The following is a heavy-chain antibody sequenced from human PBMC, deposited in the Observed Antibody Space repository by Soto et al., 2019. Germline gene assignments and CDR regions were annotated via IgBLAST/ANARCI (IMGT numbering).Heavy chain of an antibody. CDR3: AKNLAVDYDFWSGYYTLEY. V-gene: IGHV3-30*18. D-gene: IGHD3-3*01. CDR2: ISYDGSNK. J-gene: IGHJ4*02. Sequence: QVQLVESGGGVVQPGRSLRLSCAASGFTFSSYGMHWVRQAPGKGLEWVAVISYDGSNKYYADSAKGRFTISRDNSKNTLYLKMHSLRAEDTAVYYSAKNLAVDYDFWSGYYTLEYWGQGRLVTVSS. CDR1: GFTFSSYG.